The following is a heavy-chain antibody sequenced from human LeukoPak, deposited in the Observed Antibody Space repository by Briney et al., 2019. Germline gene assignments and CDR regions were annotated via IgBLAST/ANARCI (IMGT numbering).Heavy chain of an antibody. CDR3: LTVDATMGVDY. V-gene: IGHV4-59*08. CDR1: GASLCSYH. CDR2: THYSGTT. J-gene: IGHJ4*02. Sequence: SETLSLSCTVSGASLCSYHWSWIRHPPGRGLEWIGYTHYSGTTTYTPSLRSRLTMSVDTPKTQFSLELTSVTAADTAVYYCLTVDATMGVDYWGQGTLVTVSS. D-gene: IGHD5-18*01.